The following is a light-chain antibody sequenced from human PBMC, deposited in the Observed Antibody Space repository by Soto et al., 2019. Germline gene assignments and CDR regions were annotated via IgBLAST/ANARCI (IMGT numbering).Light chain of an antibody. V-gene: IGLV1-40*01. CDR2: GNN. Sequence: QSLLTHPPSLSGAPGQRVTISCTGSSSNIGAGYHVHWYQQLPGTAPKRLIYGNNNRPSGVPDRFSGSKSGTSASLAITGLQAEDEADYYCQSYDSALSGYVFGTGTKVTVL. CDR3: QSYDSALSGYV. J-gene: IGLJ1*01. CDR1: SSNIGAGYH.